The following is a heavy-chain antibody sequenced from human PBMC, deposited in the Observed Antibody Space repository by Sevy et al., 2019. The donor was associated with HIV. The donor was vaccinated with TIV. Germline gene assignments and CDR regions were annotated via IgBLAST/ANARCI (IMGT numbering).Heavy chain of an antibody. J-gene: IGHJ4*02. V-gene: IGHV4-59*02. Sequence: SETLSLTCTASGVSVSPYYWAWIRQPPGKGLECVAFSGSTNYNPSLKSRATTSVDTSKNQFSLKLSSVTAADTAIYYCARGGPNQQQLDYFDHWGQGTLVTVSS. CDR1: GVSVSPYY. CDR3: ARGGPNQQQLDYFDH. D-gene: IGHD1-1*01. CDR2: SGST.